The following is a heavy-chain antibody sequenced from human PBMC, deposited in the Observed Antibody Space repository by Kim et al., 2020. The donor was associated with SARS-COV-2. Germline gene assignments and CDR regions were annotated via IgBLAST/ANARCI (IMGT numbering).Heavy chain of an antibody. CDR2: ISAYNGNT. V-gene: IGHV1-18*01. J-gene: IGHJ4*02. CDR3: ARDLDKRAYYESSGYYYDFDY. D-gene: IGHD3-22*01. CDR1: GYTFTSYG. Sequence: ASVKVSCKASGYTFTSYGISWVRQAPGQGLEWMGWISAYNGNTNYAQKLQGRVTMTTDTSTSTAYMELRSLRSDDTAVYYCARDLDKRAYYESSGYYYDFDYWGQGTLVTVSS.